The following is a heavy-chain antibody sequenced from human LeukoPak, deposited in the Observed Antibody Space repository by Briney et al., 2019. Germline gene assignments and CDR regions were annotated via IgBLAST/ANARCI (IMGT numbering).Heavy chain of an antibody. CDR2: INPNSGGT. Sequence: ASVKVSCKASGYTFTGYYMHWVRQAPGQGLEWMGWINPNSGGTNYAQKFQGRVTMTRDTSITPAYMELSRRRSDEPAVYYCAREGVITDNWFDPWGQGTLVTVSS. CDR1: GYTFTGYY. J-gene: IGHJ5*02. CDR3: AREGVITDNWFDP. D-gene: IGHD3-22*01. V-gene: IGHV1-2*02.